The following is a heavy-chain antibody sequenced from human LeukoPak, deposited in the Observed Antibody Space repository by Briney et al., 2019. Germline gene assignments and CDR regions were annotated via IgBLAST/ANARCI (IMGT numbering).Heavy chain of an antibody. CDR1: GGSISSYY. J-gene: IGHJ4*02. CDR3: ARGRDGYNYEYYFDY. V-gene: IGHV4-4*07. D-gene: IGHD5-24*01. CDR2: IYTSGST. Sequence: SETLSLTCTVSGGSISSYYWSWIRQPAGKGLEWIGRIYTSGSTNYNPSLKSRVTMSVDTSKNQFSLKLSSVTAADTAVYYCARGRDGYNYEYYFDYWGQGTLVTVSS.